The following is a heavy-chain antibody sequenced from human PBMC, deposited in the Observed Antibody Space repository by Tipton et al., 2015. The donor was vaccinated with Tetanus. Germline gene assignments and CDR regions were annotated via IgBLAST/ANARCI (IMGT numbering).Heavy chain of an antibody. V-gene: IGHV3-23*01. J-gene: IGHJ6*02. D-gene: IGHD5-18*01. Sequence: SLRLSCAASGFTFNNYAMSWVRQAPGKGLEWVASITGSGGTTFYPESLRGRFTISRDNSNNTVFLHLSSLRVEDTAVYYCAKDRSLSGYLFYYGMDVWGQGTTVTVSS. CDR1: GFTFNNYA. CDR2: ITGSGGTT. CDR3: AKDRSLSGYLFYYGMDV.